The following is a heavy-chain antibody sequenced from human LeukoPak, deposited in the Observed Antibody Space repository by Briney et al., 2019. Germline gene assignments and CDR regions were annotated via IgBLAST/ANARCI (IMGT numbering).Heavy chain of an antibody. CDR3: VRSKSGTYGWFDP. CDR2: IYYTGDT. Sequence: SETLSLTCTVFGGSISGYYWSWIRQPPGKGLEWIGFIYYTGDTKYNPSLKSRPTISVDTSKNQFSLKVSSVTAADTAVYYCVRSKSGTYGWFDPWGQGTLVTVSS. CDR1: GGSISGYY. V-gene: IGHV4-59*01. J-gene: IGHJ5*02. D-gene: IGHD4-17*01.